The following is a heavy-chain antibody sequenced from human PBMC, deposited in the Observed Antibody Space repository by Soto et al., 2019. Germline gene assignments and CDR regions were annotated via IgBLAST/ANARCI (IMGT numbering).Heavy chain of an antibody. J-gene: IGHJ5*02. CDR2: INPSGGST. CDR1: GYTFTSYY. Sequence: GASVKVSCKASGYTFTSYYMHWVRQAPGQGLEWMGIINPSGGSTSYAQKFQGRVTMTRDTSTSTVYMELSSLRSEDTAVYYCARDSFWHYYDSSGYYSYPNNWFDPWGQGTLVTVSS. CDR3: ARDSFWHYYDSSGYYSYPNNWFDP. V-gene: IGHV1-46*03. D-gene: IGHD3-22*01.